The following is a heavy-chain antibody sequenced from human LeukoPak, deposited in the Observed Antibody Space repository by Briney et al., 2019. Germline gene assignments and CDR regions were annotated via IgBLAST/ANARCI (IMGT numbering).Heavy chain of an antibody. D-gene: IGHD4-23*01. Sequence: PGGSLRLSCAVSGFTFSDYSMDWVRQAPGKGPEWVSYISDTGHAIYYADSVKGRFIISRDNARNSLYLQMNSLRAEDTAIYYCAKDRYDYGGKPVTDYWGQGTLVTVSS. CDR3: AKDRYDYGGKPVTDY. CDR2: ISDTGHAI. CDR1: GFTFSDYS. V-gene: IGHV3-48*01. J-gene: IGHJ4*02.